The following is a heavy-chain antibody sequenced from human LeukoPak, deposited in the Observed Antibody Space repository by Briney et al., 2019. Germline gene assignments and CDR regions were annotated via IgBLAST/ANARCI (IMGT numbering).Heavy chain of an antibody. J-gene: IGHJ6*02. CDR2: ISAYNGKR. V-gene: IGHV1-18*01. Sequence: GASVKVSCKASGYTVTSYGISWVRQAQGEGLEWMGWISAYNGKRNYAQKLQGRVTMTTDTSTSTAYMELTSLRSDDTAVYYCARDRDNQIYSYYYGMDVWGQGTTVTVSS. D-gene: IGHD1-14*01. CDR1: GYTVTSYG. CDR3: ARDRDNQIYSYYYGMDV.